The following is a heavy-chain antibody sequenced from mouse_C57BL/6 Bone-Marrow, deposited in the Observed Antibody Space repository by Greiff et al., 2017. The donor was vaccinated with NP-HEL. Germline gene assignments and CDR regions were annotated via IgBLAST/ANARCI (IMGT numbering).Heavy chain of an antibody. CDR2: IDPADGNT. J-gene: IGHJ3*01. CDR1: GFTINNSY. Sequence: VQLQQPVAELVRPGASVKLSCTASGFTINNSYMHWVKQRPEQGLEWIGRIDPADGNTKYTPKFQGKATLTADTSSNTAYLQLSSLTSEDTAVSCCARRTGDYWGQGTLVTVSA. CDR3: ARRTGDY. V-gene: IGHV14-3*01. D-gene: IGHD3-1*01.